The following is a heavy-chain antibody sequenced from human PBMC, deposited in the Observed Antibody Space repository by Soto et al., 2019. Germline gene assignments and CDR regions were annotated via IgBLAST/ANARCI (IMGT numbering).Heavy chain of an antibody. CDR2: ISWNSGGI. CDR1: GFIFDDYA. CDR3: ARDGSIQLWLEDYYYYYGMDV. Sequence: PGGSLRLSCAASGFIFDDYAMHWVRQAPGKGLEWVSGISWNSGGIGYADSVKGRFTISRDNSKNTLYLQMNSLRAEDTAVYYCARDGSIQLWLEDYYYYYGMDVWGQGTTVTVSS. V-gene: IGHV3-9*01. J-gene: IGHJ6*02. D-gene: IGHD5-18*01.